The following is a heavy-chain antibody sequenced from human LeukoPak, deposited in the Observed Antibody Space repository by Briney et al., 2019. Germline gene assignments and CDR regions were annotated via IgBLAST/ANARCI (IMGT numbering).Heavy chain of an antibody. Sequence: PSETLSLTCTVSGGSISSYYWSWIRQPPGKGLEWIGYIYYSGSTNYPPSLKSRVTISVDTSKNQFSLKLSSVTAADTAVYYCARGGGYEYYFDYWGQGTLVTVSS. CDR2: IYYSGST. V-gene: IGHV4-59*01. D-gene: IGHD5-12*01. CDR1: GGSISSYY. J-gene: IGHJ4*02. CDR3: ARGGGYEYYFDY.